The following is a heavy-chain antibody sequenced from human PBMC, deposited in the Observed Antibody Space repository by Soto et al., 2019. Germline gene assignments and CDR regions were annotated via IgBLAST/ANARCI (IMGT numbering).Heavy chain of an antibody. Sequence: SQTLSLTCAISGDSVSSNSAAWNWIRQSPSRGLEWLGRTYYRSKWYNDYAVSVKSRITINPDTSKNQFSLQLNSVTPEDTAVYYCARVKHYYGSGVKIFDYWGQGTLVTVSS. CDR1: GDSVSSNSAA. D-gene: IGHD3-10*01. V-gene: IGHV6-1*01. J-gene: IGHJ4*02. CDR2: TYYRSKWYN. CDR3: ARVKHYYGSGVKIFDY.